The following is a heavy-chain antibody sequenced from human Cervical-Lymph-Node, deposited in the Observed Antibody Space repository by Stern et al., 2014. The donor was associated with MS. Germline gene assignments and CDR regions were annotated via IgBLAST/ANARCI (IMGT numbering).Heavy chain of an antibody. CDR1: RFPFNSYG. D-gene: IGHD4-11*01. Sequence: VQLVESGGGVVQPGKSLRLSCAASRFPFNSYGMHWVRQSPGKGLEWVSLISSDGSQEYYADSVKGRFTISRDNSKNTLSLQMNSLTLEDTAVYYCASSTLTDAFDIWGQGTLVTVSS. CDR2: ISSDGSQE. J-gene: IGHJ3*02. V-gene: IGHV3-30*03. CDR3: ASSTLTDAFDI.